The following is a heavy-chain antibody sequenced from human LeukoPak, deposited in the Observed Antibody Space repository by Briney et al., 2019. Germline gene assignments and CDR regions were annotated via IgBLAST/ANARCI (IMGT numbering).Heavy chain of an antibody. CDR1: GFTFSSYS. D-gene: IGHD6-13*01. V-gene: IGHV3-21*01. J-gene: IGHJ5*02. CDR3: ARSGIAAAGTGRLDP. Sequence: GGSLRLSCAASGFTFSSYSMNWVRQAPGKGLEWVSSISSSSSDVYYADSVKGRFTISRDNAKNSLYLQMNSLRAEDTAVYYCARSGIAAAGTGRLDPWGQGTLVTVSS. CDR2: ISSSSSDV.